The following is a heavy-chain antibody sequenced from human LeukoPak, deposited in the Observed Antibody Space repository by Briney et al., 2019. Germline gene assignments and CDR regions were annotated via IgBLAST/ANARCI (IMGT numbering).Heavy chain of an antibody. V-gene: IGHV3-23*01. CDR2: ISGSGGDT. D-gene: IGHD6-6*01. CDR3: ASLSLGHY. J-gene: IGHJ4*02. CDR1: GFTFSTYA. Sequence: GGSLRLSCAASGFTFSTYAMSWVRQAPGKGLEWVSGISGSGGDTYYADSVKGRFTISRDKSKNTLYLQMNSLRAEDTAVYYCASLSLGHYWGQGTLVTVSS.